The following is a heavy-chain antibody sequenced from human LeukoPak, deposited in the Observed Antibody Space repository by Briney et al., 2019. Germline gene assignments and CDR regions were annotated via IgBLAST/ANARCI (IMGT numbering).Heavy chain of an antibody. V-gene: IGHV3-23*01. CDR3: AKDGVHGGSWRYFPL. Sequence: GGSLRLSCAASGFTFSSYAMSWVRQAPGKGLEWVSAISGSGGSTYYADSVKGRITISRDNSGNTAYLQMNTLITEDTAMYYCAKDGVHGGSWRYFPLWGRGTLVTVSS. CDR1: GFTFSSYA. CDR2: ISGSGGST. J-gene: IGHJ2*01. D-gene: IGHD6-13*01.